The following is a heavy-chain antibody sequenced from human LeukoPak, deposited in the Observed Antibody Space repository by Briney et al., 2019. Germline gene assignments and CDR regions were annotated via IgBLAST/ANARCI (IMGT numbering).Heavy chain of an antibody. CDR1: GFTLNTFN. CDR2: ITSGGDYI. D-gene: IGHD2-15*01. Sequence: PGGSLRLSCAASGFTLNTFNMSWVRQAAGEGLEWVSSITSGGDYIYYVDSVKGRFTTSKDNAKNSLSLQLHSLRVEDTAVYYCARGHYDGVAASYKWPPDYWGQGTLVTVSS. CDR3: ARGHYDGVAASYKWPPDY. J-gene: IGHJ4*02. V-gene: IGHV3-21*01.